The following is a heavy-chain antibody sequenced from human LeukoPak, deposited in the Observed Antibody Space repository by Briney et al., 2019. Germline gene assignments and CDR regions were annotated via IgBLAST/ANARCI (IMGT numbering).Heavy chain of an antibody. CDR3: ARDSWLVLEWGSYDY. CDR2: INWNGGST. CDR1: GFTFDDYG. Sequence: RPGGSLRLSCAASGFTFDDYGMSWVRQVPGKGLEWVSGINWNGGSTGNADSVKGRFTISRDNAKNSLYLQMNSLRAEDTAVYYCARDSWLVLEWGSYDYWGQGTLVTVSP. J-gene: IGHJ4*02. D-gene: IGHD6-19*01. V-gene: IGHV3-20*04.